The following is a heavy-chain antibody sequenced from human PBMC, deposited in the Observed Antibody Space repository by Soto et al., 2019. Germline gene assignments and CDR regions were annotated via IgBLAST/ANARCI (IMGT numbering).Heavy chain of an antibody. D-gene: IGHD6-13*01. CDR2: ISGSGGTP. V-gene: IGHV3-23*01. Sequence: GGSLRLSCAASGFTFSRSAMSWVRQPPGRGLEWVSLISGSGGTPYYADSVKGRFTISRDNSKNTLYLVLNSLRAEDTAVYYCAMGLAAAGPLDYWGQGTLVTVSS. J-gene: IGHJ4*02. CDR1: GFTFSRSA. CDR3: AMGLAAAGPLDY.